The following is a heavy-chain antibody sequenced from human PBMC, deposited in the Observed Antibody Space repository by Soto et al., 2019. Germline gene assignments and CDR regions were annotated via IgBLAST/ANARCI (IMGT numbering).Heavy chain of an antibody. D-gene: IGHD6-19*01. V-gene: IGHV2-5*02. Sequence: SGPTLVNPTQALTLTCTFSGFSLITTGLGVGWIRQPPGKALEWLPLLYWDDDNRYNPSLKSRLTLTKDTSKSQVVLTLTNVDPADTATYYCAHNPPQDSGAFDIWGQGTMVTVSS. J-gene: IGHJ3*02. CDR2: LYWDDDN. CDR3: AHNPPQDSGAFDI. CDR1: GFSLITTGLG.